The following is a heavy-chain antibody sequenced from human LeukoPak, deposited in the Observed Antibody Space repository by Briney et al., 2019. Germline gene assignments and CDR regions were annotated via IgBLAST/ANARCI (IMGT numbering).Heavy chain of an antibody. Sequence: GGSLRLSCAASGFTFSSYDMTWVRQAPGRGLEWVSSIRPSGDNTYYGDSVKGRFTISRDNSKNTVYLQMNSMRVDDTAVYYCARVAGWRWFDPWGQGTLVTVSS. CDR1: GFTFSSYD. CDR3: ARVAGWRWFDP. J-gene: IGHJ5*02. D-gene: IGHD6-19*01. CDR2: IRPSGDNT. V-gene: IGHV3-23*01.